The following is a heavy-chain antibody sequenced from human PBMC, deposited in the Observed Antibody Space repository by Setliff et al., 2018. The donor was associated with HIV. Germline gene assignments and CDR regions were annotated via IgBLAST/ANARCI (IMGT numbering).Heavy chain of an antibody. CDR3: ARDTWFGESEDPFYYYMDV. CDR1: SGSISGFY. J-gene: IGHJ6*03. CDR2: ISASGTT. D-gene: IGHD3-10*01. V-gene: IGHV4-4*07. Sequence: LSLTCTVSSGSISGFYWTWIRQPAGKGLEWIGRISASGTTVYNPSLKSRVIMSVDTSKKYFALRVTSVTAADSAVYYCARDTWFGESEDPFYYYMDVWGKGTTVTV.